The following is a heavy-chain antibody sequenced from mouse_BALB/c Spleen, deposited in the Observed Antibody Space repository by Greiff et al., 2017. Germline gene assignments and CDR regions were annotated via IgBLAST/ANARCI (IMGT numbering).Heavy chain of an antibody. Sequence: EVKLMESGPGLVKPSQSLSLTCTVTGYSITSDYAWNWIRQFPGNKLEWMGYISYSGSTSYNPSLKSRISITRDTSKNQFFLQLNSVTTEDTATYYCARRGLNYRSAWFAYWGQGTLVTVSA. CDR3: ARRGLNYRSAWFAY. CDR2: ISYSGST. CDR1: GYSITSDYA. V-gene: IGHV3-2*02. J-gene: IGHJ3*01. D-gene: IGHD2-14*01.